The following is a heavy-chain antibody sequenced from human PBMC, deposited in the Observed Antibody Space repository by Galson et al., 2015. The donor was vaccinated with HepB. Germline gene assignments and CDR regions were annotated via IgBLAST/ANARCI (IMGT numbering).Heavy chain of an antibody. J-gene: IGHJ6*02. Sequence: SVKVSCKASGGTFSSYAISWVRQAPGQGPEWMGGIIPIFGTANYAQKFQGRVTITADESTSTAYMELSSLRSEDTAVYYCARGSDFWSGYFYYGMDVWGQGTTVTVSS. CDR2: IIPIFGTA. D-gene: IGHD3-3*01. V-gene: IGHV1-69*13. CDR3: ARGSDFWSGYFYYGMDV. CDR1: GGTFSSYA.